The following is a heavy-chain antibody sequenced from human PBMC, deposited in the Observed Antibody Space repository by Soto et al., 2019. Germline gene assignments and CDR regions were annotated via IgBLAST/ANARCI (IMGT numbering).Heavy chain of an antibody. CDR3: ARDPQPQYNLYYFDY. J-gene: IGHJ4*02. V-gene: IGHV3-15*01. CDR1: GFTFSNAW. D-gene: IGHD1-20*01. Sequence: GGSLRLSCAASGFTFSNAWMSWVRQAPGKGLEWVGRIKSKTDGGTTDYAAPVKGRFTISRDDSKNTLYLQMNSLRAEDTAVYYCARDPQPQYNLYYFDYWGQGTLVTVSS. CDR2: IKSKTDGGTT.